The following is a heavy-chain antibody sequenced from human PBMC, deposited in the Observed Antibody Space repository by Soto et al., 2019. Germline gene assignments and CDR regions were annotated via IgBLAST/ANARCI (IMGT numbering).Heavy chain of an antibody. J-gene: IGHJ4*02. CDR1: GGSISSGTYS. D-gene: IGHD3-10*01. V-gene: IGHV4-30-2*01. CDR2: TSHSATT. Sequence: QLQLQESGPRLLKPSQTLSPTCAVSGGSISSGTYSWTWIRQPPGKGLEWIGYTSHSATTNYSPFLKNRVTISEDSFRNHVSLKLTSVTAADTAVYFCVRGGLFGAGSSPTEYWGQGILVTVSS. CDR3: VRGGLFGAGSSPTEY.